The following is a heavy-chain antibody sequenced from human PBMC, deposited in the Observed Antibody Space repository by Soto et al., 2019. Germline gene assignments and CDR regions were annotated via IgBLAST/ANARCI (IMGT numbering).Heavy chain of an antibody. J-gene: IGHJ6*02. D-gene: IGHD4-17*01. CDR1: GFDFSNSW. Sequence: EVQLVESGGGFVQPGGSLRLSCAASGFDFSNSWMHWVRQVPGKGLVWVSHINSDGSSTTYADSVKGRFTNSRDNARTTVYLQLDSLRVEDTAVYYCARDKSYALAVWGQGTTVTVSS. V-gene: IGHV3-74*03. CDR2: INSDGSST. CDR3: ARDKSYALAV.